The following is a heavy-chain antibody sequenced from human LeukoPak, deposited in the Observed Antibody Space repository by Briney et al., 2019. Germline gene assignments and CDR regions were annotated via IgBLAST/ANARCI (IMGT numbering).Heavy chain of an antibody. D-gene: IGHD6-19*01. CDR1: GFTFSNYW. Sequence: GGSLRLSCAASGFTFSNYWMSWVRQAPERGLEWVANIKQDGSEKSYVDSVKGRFTISRDNAKNSLYLQMSSLRAEDTAVYYCARLWEGSSGHYYWGQGTLVTVSS. V-gene: IGHV3-7*05. CDR2: IKQDGSEK. CDR3: ARLWEGSSGHYY. J-gene: IGHJ4*02.